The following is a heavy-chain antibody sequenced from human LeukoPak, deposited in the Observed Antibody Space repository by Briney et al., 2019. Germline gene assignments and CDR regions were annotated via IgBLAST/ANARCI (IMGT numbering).Heavy chain of an antibody. V-gene: IGHV4-59*08. D-gene: IGHD3-10*01. J-gene: IGHJ5*02. CDR2: IYYSGST. CDR3: ARLRFGELYGFDP. CDR1: GGSISSYY. Sequence: SETLSLTCTVSGGSISSYYWSWIRQPPGKGLEWFGYIYYSGSTNYNPSLKSRVTISVDTSKNQFSLKLSSVTAADTAVYYCARLRFGELYGFDPWGQGTLVTVSS.